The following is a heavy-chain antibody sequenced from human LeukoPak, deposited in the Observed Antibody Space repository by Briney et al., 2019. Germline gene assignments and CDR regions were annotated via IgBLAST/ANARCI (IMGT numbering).Heavy chain of an antibody. CDR2: IDPSGGST. D-gene: IGHD5-24*01. CDR3: ARDFGEMPNY. Sequence: GASVKVSCKASGYTFTRYYMHWVRQAPGQGLGWMGIIDPSGGSTSYAQKFQGGVTMTRDATTSTVYLELSSLRSEDTAVYYCARDFGEMPNYWGQGTLVTVSS. V-gene: IGHV1-46*01. J-gene: IGHJ4*02. CDR1: GYTFTRYY.